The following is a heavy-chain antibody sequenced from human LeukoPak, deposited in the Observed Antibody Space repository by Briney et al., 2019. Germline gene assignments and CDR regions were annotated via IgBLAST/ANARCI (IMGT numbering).Heavy chain of an antibody. J-gene: IGHJ4*02. CDR1: GYSITNYW. CDR3: ARRDSVVGGFDY. Sequence: GESLKISCKGSGYSITNYWIGWVRQIPGKGLEWMGIIYPGDSDTRYSPSFQGQVTISADKSISTAYLQWSSLRASDTAMYYCARRDSVVGGFDYWGQGTLVTVSS. D-gene: IGHD2-15*01. CDR2: IYPGDSDT. V-gene: IGHV5-51*01.